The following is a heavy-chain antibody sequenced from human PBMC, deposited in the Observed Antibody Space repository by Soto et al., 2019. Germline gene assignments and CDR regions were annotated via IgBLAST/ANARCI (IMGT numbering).Heavy chain of an antibody. CDR1: AGYLSSSSYY. CDR3: ARHLLLTGYESYWYFDL. J-gene: IGHJ2*01. V-gene: IGHV4-39*01. Sequence: SVIISLTCTVSAGYLSSSSYYWGWKSQTPGKGLEWIGSIYYIGSTYYNPSLNSRVTISVDTSKNQFSLKLSSVTAADTAVYYCARHLLLTGYESYWYFDLWARGTLVT. CDR2: IYYIGST. D-gene: IGHD3-9*01.